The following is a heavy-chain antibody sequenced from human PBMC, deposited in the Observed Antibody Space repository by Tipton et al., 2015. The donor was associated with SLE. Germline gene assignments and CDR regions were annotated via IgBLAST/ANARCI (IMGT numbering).Heavy chain of an antibody. CDR1: GFTFDDFT. CDR2: IGWNGART. J-gene: IGHJ5*02. Sequence: SLRLSCVASGFTFDDFTMHWVRQAPGKGLEWVGLIGWNGARTDYADSVRGRITISRDNSKNSLHLQMTSLTTEDTALYYCAKDIGVGEAFDPWGLGTLVTVSS. V-gene: IGHV3-43*01. D-gene: IGHD3-3*01. CDR3: AKDIGVGEAFDP.